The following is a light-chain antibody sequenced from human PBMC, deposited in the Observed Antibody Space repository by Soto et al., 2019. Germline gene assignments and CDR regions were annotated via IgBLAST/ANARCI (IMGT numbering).Light chain of an antibody. J-gene: IGKJ1*01. V-gene: IGKV1-8*01. CDR2: AAS. CDR1: QGISSY. Sequence: AIRMTQSPSSFSASTGDRVTITCRASQGISSYLAWYQQKPGKAPKLLIYAASTLQSWVPSRFSGSGSGTDFTLTISCLQSEDFATYYCQPYYSYPRTFGQGTKVEIK. CDR3: QPYYSYPRT.